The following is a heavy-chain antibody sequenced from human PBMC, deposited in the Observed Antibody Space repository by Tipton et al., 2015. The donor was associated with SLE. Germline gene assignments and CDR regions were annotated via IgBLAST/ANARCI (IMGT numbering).Heavy chain of an antibody. J-gene: IGHJ4*02. CDR1: GGSFSSYY. CDR2: IYYSGST. V-gene: IGHV4-59*08. D-gene: IGHD6-13*01. CDR3: ARRAIAAADYFDY. Sequence: LRLSCAVYGGSFSSYYWSWIRQPPGKGLEWIGYIYYSGSTNYNPSLKSRVTISVDTSKNQFSLKLSSVTAADTAVYYCARRAIAAADYFDYWGQGTLVTVSS.